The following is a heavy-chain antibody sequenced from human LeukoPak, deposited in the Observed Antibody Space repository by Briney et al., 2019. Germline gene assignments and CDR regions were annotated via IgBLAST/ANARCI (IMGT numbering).Heavy chain of an antibody. CDR2: LSPNSGDT. CDR3: ARATDISSWYLAY. D-gene: IGHD6-13*01. V-gene: IGHV1-2*02. Sequence: ASVKVSCKASGYTLTDYYMHWVRQAPGQELEWMGWLSPNSGDTKFAQKFQGRVTMTRDTSISTAYMELSRLTSDDTAVYYCARATDISSWYLAYWGQGTLVTVSS. CDR1: GYTLTDYY. J-gene: IGHJ4*02.